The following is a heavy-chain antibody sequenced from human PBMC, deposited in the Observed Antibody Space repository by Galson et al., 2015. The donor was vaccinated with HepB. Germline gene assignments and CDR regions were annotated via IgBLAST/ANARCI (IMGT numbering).Heavy chain of an antibody. Sequence: SVKVSCKASGYTFTSYAMNWVRQAPGQGLEWMGWINTNTGNPTYAQGFTGRFVFSLDTSVSTAYLQISSLKAEDTAVYYCARVSEGSPSMTTVNIFDYWGQGTLVTVSS. V-gene: IGHV7-4-1*02. CDR3: ARVSEGSPSMTTVNIFDY. D-gene: IGHD4-17*01. CDR1: GYTFTSYA. J-gene: IGHJ4*02. CDR2: INTNTGNP.